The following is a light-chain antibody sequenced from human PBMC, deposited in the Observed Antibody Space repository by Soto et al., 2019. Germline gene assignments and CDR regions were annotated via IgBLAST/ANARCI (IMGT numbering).Light chain of an antibody. CDR3: ASWDDSLNAYV. CDR1: SYNNGNNA. CDR2: YDN. Sequence: QSVLTQPPSVSEAPRQRVTISCSGSSYNNGNNAVNWYQQLPGQAPKIVIYYDNLLTSGVSDRFSGSKSGISASLAISDLQSDDEADYYCASWDDSLNAYVVAPGTKLTVL. V-gene: IGLV1-36*01. J-gene: IGLJ1*01.